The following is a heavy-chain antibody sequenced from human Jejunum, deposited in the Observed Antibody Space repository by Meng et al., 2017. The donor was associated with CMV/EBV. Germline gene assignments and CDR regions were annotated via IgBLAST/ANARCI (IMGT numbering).Heavy chain of an antibody. Sequence: SGFTFSSYAMSRVRQASGKGLEWVSAISGSGGSTYYADSVKGRFTISRDNSKNTLYLQMNSLRAEDTAVYYCAKLGIAAAGTVDYWGQGTLVTVSS. CDR3: AKLGIAAAGTVDY. CDR2: ISGSGGST. V-gene: IGHV3-23*01. CDR1: GFTFSSYA. D-gene: IGHD6-13*01. J-gene: IGHJ4*02.